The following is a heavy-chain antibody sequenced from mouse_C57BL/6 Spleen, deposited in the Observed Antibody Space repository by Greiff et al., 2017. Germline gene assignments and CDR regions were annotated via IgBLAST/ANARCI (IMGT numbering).Heavy chain of an antibody. Sequence: QVQLQQSGAELVKPGASVKMSCKASGYTFTTYPIEWMKQNPRKSLEWIGNFHPYNDDTKYNEKFKGKATLTVEKSSSTVYMELSRLTSADSAVYYGARGYDFGRCFPYYAMDYWGQGTSVTVSS. D-gene: IGHD1-1*01. CDR3: ARGYDFGRCFPYYAMDY. CDR1: GYTFTTYP. CDR2: FHPYNDDT. V-gene: IGHV1-47*01. J-gene: IGHJ4*01.